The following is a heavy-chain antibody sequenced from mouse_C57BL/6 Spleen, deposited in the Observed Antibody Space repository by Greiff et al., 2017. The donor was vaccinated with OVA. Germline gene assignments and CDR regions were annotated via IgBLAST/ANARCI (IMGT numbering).Heavy chain of an antibody. D-gene: IGHD1-1*01. J-gene: IGHJ2*01. CDR3: ARGLLP. CDR2: IDPENGDT. V-gene: IGHV14-4*01. CDR1: GFNIKDDC. Sequence: DVKLQESGAELVRPGASVKLSCTASGFNIKDDCMHWVKQRPEQGLEWIGWIDPENGDTEYASKFQGKATITADTSYNTAYLQLSSLTSEDTAVYYCARGLLPWGQGTTLTVSS.